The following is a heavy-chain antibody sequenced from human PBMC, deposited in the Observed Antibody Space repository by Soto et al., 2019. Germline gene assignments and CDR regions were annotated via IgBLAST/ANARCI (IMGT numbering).Heavy chain of an antibody. D-gene: IGHD3-3*01. CDR2: IYYSGST. V-gene: IGHV4-59*01. CDR1: GGSLSSYY. J-gene: IGHJ6*02. CDR3: ARVYQGEPSITIFGEVSVTPYMVV. Sequence: SETLSLTCTVSGGSLSSYYWSWIRQPPGKGLEWIGYIYYSGSTNYNPSLKSRVTISVDTSKNRFSLRLSSVTAADTAEYYCARVYQGEPSITIFGEVSVTPYMVVWGQGTTVNVSS.